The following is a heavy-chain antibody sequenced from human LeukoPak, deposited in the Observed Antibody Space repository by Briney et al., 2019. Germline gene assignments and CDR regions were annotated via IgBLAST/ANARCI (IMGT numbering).Heavy chain of an antibody. CDR1: GFSLSTAGVC. D-gene: IGHD4-17*01. CDR2: IDWDDDK. V-gene: IGHV2-70*17. Sequence: SGPALVKPTQTLTLTCTFSGFSLSTAGVCVVWIRQPPGKALEWLARIDWDDDKFYSTSLKTRLTISKDTSKNQVALTMTNVDPVDTATYFCARIRWTAVTTRRYYMDAWGKGTTVIVSS. J-gene: IGHJ6*03. CDR3: ARIRWTAVTTRRYYMDA.